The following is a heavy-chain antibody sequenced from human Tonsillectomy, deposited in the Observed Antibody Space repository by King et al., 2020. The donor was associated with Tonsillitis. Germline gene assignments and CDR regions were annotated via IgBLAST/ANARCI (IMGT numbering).Heavy chain of an antibody. CDR1: GFTVSSYS. Sequence: VQLVESGGGLVQPGGSLRLSCGASGFTVSSYSMNWVRQAPGKGLEWVSDISSSSTTKYYADSVEGRFTISRDNAKNSLYLQMNNLRAEDTAVYYCARDLQVSYWGQGTLVTVSS. V-gene: IGHV3-48*01. CDR3: ARDLQVSY. D-gene: IGHD3-22*01. CDR2: ISSSSTTK. J-gene: IGHJ4*02.